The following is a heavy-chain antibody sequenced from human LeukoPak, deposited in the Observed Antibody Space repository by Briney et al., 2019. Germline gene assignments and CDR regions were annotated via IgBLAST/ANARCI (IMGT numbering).Heavy chain of an antibody. CDR3: ARGLPIVVGTATVFDY. CDR2: NPNSCNT. D-gene: IGHD2-21*02. J-gene: IGHJ4*02. V-gene: IGHV1-8*03. Sequence: NPNSCNTGYAQKFQGRVTITRDTSITTAYMELSSLRSEDTAVYYCARGLPIVVGTATVFDYWGQGTLVTVSS.